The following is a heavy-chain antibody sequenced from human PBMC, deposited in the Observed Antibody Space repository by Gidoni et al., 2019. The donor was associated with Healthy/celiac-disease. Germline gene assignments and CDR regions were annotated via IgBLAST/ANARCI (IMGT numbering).Heavy chain of an antibody. J-gene: IGHJ6*02. CDR3: AKDYYGSGSYYSANYYYYGMDV. V-gene: IGHV3-30*18. D-gene: IGHD3-10*01. CDR1: GFTFSSYG. Sequence: QVQLVESGGGVVQPGRSLRLSCAASGFTFSSYGMHWVRQAPGKGLEWVAVISYDGSNKYYADSVKGRFTISRDNSKNTLYLQMNSLRAEDTAVYYCAKDYYGSGSYYSANYYYYGMDVWGQGTTVTVSS. CDR2: ISYDGSNK.